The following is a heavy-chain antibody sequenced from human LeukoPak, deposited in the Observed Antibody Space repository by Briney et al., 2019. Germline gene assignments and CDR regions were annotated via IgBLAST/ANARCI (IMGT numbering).Heavy chain of an antibody. CDR1: GFTFSSYV. CDR2: ISDSGGST. CDR3: AKLPGRAADY. J-gene: IGHJ4*02. V-gene: IGHV3-23*01. Sequence: GGSLRLSCAASGFTFSSYVMNWVRQAPGKGLEWVSGISDSGGSTYYADSVKGRFTISRDNSKDTLYLQMNSLRAEDTAVYYCAKLPGRAADYWGQGTLVTVSS.